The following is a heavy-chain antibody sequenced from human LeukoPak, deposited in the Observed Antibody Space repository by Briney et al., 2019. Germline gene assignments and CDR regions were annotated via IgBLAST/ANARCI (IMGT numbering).Heavy chain of an antibody. Sequence: ASVKVSCKVSGYTLTELSMHWVRQAPGKGLEWMGGFDPEDGETIYAQKFQGRVTMTEDTSTDTAYMELSSLRPEDTAVYYCATAVPRIWFGELFDYWGQGTLVTVSS. D-gene: IGHD3-10*01. CDR1: GYTLTELS. V-gene: IGHV1-24*01. CDR2: FDPEDGET. CDR3: ATAVPRIWFGELFDY. J-gene: IGHJ4*02.